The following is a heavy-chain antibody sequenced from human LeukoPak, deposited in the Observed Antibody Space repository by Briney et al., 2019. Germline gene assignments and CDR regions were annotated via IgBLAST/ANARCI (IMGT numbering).Heavy chain of an antibody. CDR3: ARGYCRGNTCYPVDY. V-gene: IGHV1-2*02. CDR2: INPNSGGT. J-gene: IGHJ4*02. D-gene: IGHD2-2*01. CDR1: GYTFTGYY. Sequence: GASVKVSCKASGYTFTGYYMHWVRQAPGQGLEWMGWINPNSGGTNYAQKFQGRVTMTRDTSISTAYMELSRLRSDDTAVYYCARGYCRGNTCYPVDYWGRGTLVTVSS.